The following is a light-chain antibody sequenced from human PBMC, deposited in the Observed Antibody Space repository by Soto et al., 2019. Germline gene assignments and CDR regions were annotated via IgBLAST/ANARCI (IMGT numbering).Light chain of an antibody. V-gene: IGKV1-5*03. J-gene: IGKJ1*01. CDR3: QQYNNCSCS. Sequence: DIQMTQSPSTLSGSVGDRVTITCRASQTISSWLAWYQQKPGKAPKLLIYKASTLKSGVPSRFSGSGSGTEYTLTIRSLQPDDFANYCCQQYNNCSCSFGRGTEMDIK. CDR1: QTISSW. CDR2: KAS.